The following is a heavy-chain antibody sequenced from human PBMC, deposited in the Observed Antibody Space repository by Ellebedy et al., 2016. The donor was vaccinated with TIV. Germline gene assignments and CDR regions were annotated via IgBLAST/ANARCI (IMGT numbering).Heavy chain of an antibody. CDR2: FYDGIP. D-gene: IGHD3-9*01. CDR3: VTEGIRYFDWFDWIDA. Sequence: SETLSLTCTVSGGSMTSTNSYWGWVRQPPGTGLEWIGSFYDGIPYDNPSLDGRVTVSVDPDRNQFSLELTSVTAADTAVYYCVTEGIRYFDWFDWIDAWGPGKLVTVSS. CDR1: GGSMTSTNSY. J-gene: IGHJ5*02. V-gene: IGHV4-39*07.